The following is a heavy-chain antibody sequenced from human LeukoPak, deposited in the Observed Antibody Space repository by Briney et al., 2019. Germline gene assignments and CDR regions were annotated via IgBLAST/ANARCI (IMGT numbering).Heavy chain of an antibody. CDR3: ARSSPDIVVVPAAQVPYYYYYMDV. CDR2: IIPIFGTA. J-gene: IGHJ6*03. D-gene: IGHD2-2*01. Sequence: SVKVSCKASGGTFSSYAISWVRQAPGQGLEWMGGIIPIFGTANCAQKFQGRVTITADESTSTAYMELSSLRSEDTAVYYCARSSPDIVVVPAAQVPYYYYYMDVWGKGTTVTVSS. CDR1: GGTFSSYA. V-gene: IGHV1-69*01.